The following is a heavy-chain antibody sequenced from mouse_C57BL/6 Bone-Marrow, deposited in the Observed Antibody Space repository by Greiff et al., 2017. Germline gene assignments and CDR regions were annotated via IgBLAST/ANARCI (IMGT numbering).Heavy chain of an antibody. CDR2: IDPENGDT. CDR3: LYINFFAY. D-gene: IGHD2-5*01. CDR1: GFNIKDDY. Sequence: VQLKQSGAELVRPGASVKLSCTASGFNIKDDYMHWVQQRPEQGLEWIGWIDPENGDTEYASKFQGKATITADTSSNTAYLQLSSLTSEDTAVYYCLYINFFAYWGQGTLVTVSA. J-gene: IGHJ3*01. V-gene: IGHV14-4*01.